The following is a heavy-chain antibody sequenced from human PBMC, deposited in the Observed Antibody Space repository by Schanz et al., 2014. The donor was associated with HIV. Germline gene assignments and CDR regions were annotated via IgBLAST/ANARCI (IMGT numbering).Heavy chain of an antibody. D-gene: IGHD2-2*01. V-gene: IGHV3-9*01. CDR1: GFTFDNYA. J-gene: IGHJ2*01. Sequence: DVQLVESGGGLVQPGRSLRLSCAASGFTFDNYAMHWVRQAPGKGLEWVSAISWNGINPGYADSIKGRFTISRDNGKKSLYLQMNSLRPEDTAFYYCAKDMELYCRSTNCYTFPQLWGRGTLVIVSS. CDR3: AKDMELYCRSTNCYTFPQL. CDR2: ISWNGINP.